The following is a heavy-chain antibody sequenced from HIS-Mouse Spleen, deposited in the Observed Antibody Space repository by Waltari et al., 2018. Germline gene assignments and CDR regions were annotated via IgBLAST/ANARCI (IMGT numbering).Heavy chain of an antibody. CDR3: AREIPYSSSWYDWYFDL. CDR1: GGSIRSRSYY. J-gene: IGHJ2*01. CDR2: IYYSGST. Sequence: QLQRQESGQGLVKPSETLSLTCTGPGGSIRSRSYYRGWIRQPPGKGLEWIGSIYYSGSTYYNPSLKSRVTISVDTSKNQFSLKLSSVTAADTAVYYCAREIPYSSSWYDWYFDLWGRGTLVTVSS. V-gene: IGHV4-39*07. D-gene: IGHD6-13*01.